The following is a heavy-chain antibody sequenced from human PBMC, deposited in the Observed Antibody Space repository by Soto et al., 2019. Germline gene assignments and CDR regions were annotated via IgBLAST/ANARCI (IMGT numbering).Heavy chain of an antibody. CDR3: ARSGGGYSFDY. V-gene: IGHV1-2*02. J-gene: IGHJ4*02. Sequence: ASLKVSCKASGYTLTDYYMHWLRQAPGQGLEWMGWIIPKSGATNYAQKFQGRVTVTRDTSISTAYLELKRLTSDDTAVYYCARSGGGYSFDYWGQGTLVTVSS. CDR2: IIPKSGAT. CDR1: GYTLTDYY. D-gene: IGHD1-26*01.